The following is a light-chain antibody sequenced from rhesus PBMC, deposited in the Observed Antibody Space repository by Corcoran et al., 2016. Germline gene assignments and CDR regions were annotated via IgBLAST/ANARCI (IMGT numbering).Light chain of an antibody. CDR2: HAN. V-gene: IGKV1-32*04. J-gene: IGKJ1*01. CDR3: QQGNSNPWT. Sequence: DIQVSQSPSSLSASVGDRVTITCRASQGIGNYLNWYQQKPGKAPKLLMYHANSLAPGDPSRFSGMRSGTEFTLTISSLQPEDFATYYCQQGNSNPWTFGQGTKVEIK. CDR1: QGIGNY.